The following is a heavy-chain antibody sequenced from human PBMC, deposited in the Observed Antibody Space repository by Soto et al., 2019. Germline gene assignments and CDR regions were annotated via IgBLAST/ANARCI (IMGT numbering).Heavy chain of an antibody. J-gene: IGHJ6*02. CDR2: IYYDGSKK. Sequence: QGQLVESGGGIVQPGRSLRLSCAASGFIFSDYGMSWVRQAPGKGLEWVAIIYYDGSKKYYADSVKGRFTISRDNSQDTLYLQMNSLRVEDTAVYYCASGESGSQFYYGMDVWGQGTTVTVSS. CDR3: ASGESGSQFYYGMDV. CDR1: GFIFSDYG. V-gene: IGHV3-33*01. D-gene: IGHD1-26*01.